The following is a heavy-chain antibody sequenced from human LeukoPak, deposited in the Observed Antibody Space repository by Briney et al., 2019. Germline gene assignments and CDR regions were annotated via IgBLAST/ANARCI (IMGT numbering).Heavy chain of an antibody. CDR1: GGSIYSTNYY. CDR2: IYYLGSP. CDR3: ARHFFPSDSGSFRTPFDY. Sequence: PSETLSLTCIVSGGSIYSTNYYWGWIRQPPGKGLEWIGTIYYLGSPYYNPSLKSRLTISMDTSKNQFSLKLTSVTAADTAVYYCARHFFPSDSGSFRTPFDYWGQGALVTVSS. J-gene: IGHJ4*02. V-gene: IGHV4-39*01. D-gene: IGHD3-10*01.